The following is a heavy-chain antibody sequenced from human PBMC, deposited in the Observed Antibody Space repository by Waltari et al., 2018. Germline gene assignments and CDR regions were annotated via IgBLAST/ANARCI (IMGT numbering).Heavy chain of an antibody. CDR2: INIEGSGT. Sequence: EVQLVESGGTLVQPGGSLRLSCAVSGFTFSSYWMHWVRQARGQGLVWLASINIEGSGTGYANSVKVRFTISRDNAKNTLYLQINSLRADDTAVYYCARGVPDYSSLAYWGQGTLVTVSS. J-gene: IGHJ4*02. CDR3: ARGVPDYSSLAY. D-gene: IGHD4-4*01. CDR1: GFTFSSYW. V-gene: IGHV3-74*01.